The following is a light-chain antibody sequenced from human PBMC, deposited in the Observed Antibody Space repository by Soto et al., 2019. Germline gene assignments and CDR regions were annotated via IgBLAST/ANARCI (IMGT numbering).Light chain of an antibody. CDR1: SSDVGGGYNY. Sequence: QSALTQHASVSGSPGQSITISCTGTSSDVGGGYNYVSWYQQHPGKAPKLMIYEVSNRPSGVSNRFSGSKSGNTASLTISGLQAEDEADYYCAAWDDGLNGWLFGGGTKLTVL. CDR2: EVS. CDR3: AAWDDGLNGWL. J-gene: IGLJ3*02. V-gene: IGLV2-14*01.